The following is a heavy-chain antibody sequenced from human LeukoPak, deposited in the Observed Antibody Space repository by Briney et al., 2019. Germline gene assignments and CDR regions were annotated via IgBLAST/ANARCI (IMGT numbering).Heavy chain of an antibody. D-gene: IGHD5-24*01. CDR3: VKDRWEY. J-gene: IGHJ4*02. CDR1: GFTFNGDP. CDR2: ISGYGETT. Sequence: PGGSLRLSCAASGFTFNGDPMNWVRQAPGKGLEWISGISGYGETTYYGDSVKGRFTISRDNSMNTLYLQMNSLSAEDTAVYYCVKDRWEYWGQGTLVTVSS. V-gene: IGHV3-23*01.